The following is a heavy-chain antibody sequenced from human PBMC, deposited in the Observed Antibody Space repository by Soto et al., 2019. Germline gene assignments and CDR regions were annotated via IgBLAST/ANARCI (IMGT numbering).Heavy chain of an antibody. CDR1: GGSLSGYY. V-gene: IGHV4-34*01. J-gene: IGHJ4*02. D-gene: IGHD2-15*01. Sequence: SETLSLTCAVYGGSLSGYYWSWIRQPPGKGLEWIGEINHSGSTNYNPSLKSRVTISVDTSKNQFSLKLSSVTAADTAVYYCARGPVADFDYWGQGTLVIVSS. CDR3: ARGPVADFDY. CDR2: INHSGST.